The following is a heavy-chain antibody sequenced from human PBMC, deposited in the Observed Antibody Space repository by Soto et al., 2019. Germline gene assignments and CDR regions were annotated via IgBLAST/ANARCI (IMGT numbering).Heavy chain of an antibody. J-gene: IGHJ6*02. V-gene: IGHV3-23*01. CDR1: GFTFSSYA. CDR2: ISGSGGST. CDR3: AKGDSYGYYYYYGMDV. Sequence: EVQLLESGGGLVQPGGSLRLSCAASGFTFSSYAMSWVRQAPGKGLEWVSAISGSGGSTYYADSVKGRFTISRDNSKNTLYLQMNSLRAEDTAVYYCAKGDSYGYYYYYGMDVWRQGSTVTVSS. D-gene: IGHD5-18*01.